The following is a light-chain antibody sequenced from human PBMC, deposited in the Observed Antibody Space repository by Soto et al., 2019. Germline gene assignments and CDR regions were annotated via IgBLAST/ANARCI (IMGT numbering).Light chain of an antibody. CDR3: QQYYSTPVT. Sequence: DIVMTQSPDSLAVSLGERATINCKSSQSVLYTSNNKNYLAWYQRKPGQPPKLLIYWASTRESGVPDRFSGSGSGKDFTLTISSLQAEDVAVYYCQQYYSTPVTFGGGTKVEIK. CDR1: QSVLYTSNNKNY. CDR2: WAS. J-gene: IGKJ4*01. V-gene: IGKV4-1*01.